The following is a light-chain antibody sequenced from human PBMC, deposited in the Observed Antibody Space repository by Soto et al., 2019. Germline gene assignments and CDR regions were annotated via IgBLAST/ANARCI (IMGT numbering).Light chain of an antibody. CDR3: CSYAGGYTYV. CDR2: GVV. CDR1: GNDVGAYNY. V-gene: IGLV2-11*01. J-gene: IGLJ1*01. Sequence: QSALTQPRSVSGSPGQSVTISCTGTGNDVGAYNYVSWYQQHPGRPPKLLIYGVVRWPSGVPDRFSGSKSGNTASLTISGLQAEDEADYFCCSYAGGYTYVFGTGTKVTGL.